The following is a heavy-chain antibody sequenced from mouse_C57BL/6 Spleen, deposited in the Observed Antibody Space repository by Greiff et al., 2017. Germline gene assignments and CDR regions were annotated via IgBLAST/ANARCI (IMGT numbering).Heavy chain of an antibody. CDR1: GYSFNDYN. CDR3: ARGGARGSSYAY. D-gene: IGHD1-1*01. V-gene: IGHV1-39*01. Sequence: VQLQQSGPGLVKPGASVKISCKASGYSFNDYNMNWVKQSNGKSLEWIGVINPNYGTYGYNQKFKGKATLTVDQSSRTAYMQLNSLTSEDSAVYYCARGGARGSSYAYWGQGTTLTVSS. J-gene: IGHJ2*01. CDR2: INPNYGTY.